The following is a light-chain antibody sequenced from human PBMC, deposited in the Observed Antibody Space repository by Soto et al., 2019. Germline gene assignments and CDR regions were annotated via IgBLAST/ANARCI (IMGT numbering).Light chain of an antibody. Sequence: DIVMTQSPLSLPVTPGEPASISCRSNQSLLHSNGYNYLNWYLQKPGQSPQLLIYLGSNRASGVPDRFSGSGSGTDFTLKISGVEAEDVGVYYCMQALKTPPTFGQGTKVDI. J-gene: IGKJ1*01. V-gene: IGKV2-28*01. CDR2: LGS. CDR3: MQALKTPPT. CDR1: QSLLHSNGYNY.